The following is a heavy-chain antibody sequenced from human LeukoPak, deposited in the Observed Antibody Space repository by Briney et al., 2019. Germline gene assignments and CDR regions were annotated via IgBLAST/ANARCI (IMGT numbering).Heavy chain of an antibody. J-gene: IGHJ4*02. CDR3: ARVRLLSLFDY. Sequence: SQTLSLTCTVSGGSISSGGYYWSWIRQHPGKGLEWIAYIHYSGSTYYNPSLKSRVTISVDTSKNQFSLKLSSVTAADTAVYYCARVRLLSLFDYWGQGTLVTVSS. D-gene: IGHD5-12*01. CDR2: IHYSGST. CDR1: GGSISSGGYY. V-gene: IGHV4-30-4*08.